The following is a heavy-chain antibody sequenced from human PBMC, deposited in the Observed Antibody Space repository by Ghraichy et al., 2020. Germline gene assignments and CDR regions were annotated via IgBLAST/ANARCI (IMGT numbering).Heavy chain of an antibody. CDR2: IMKDGGGK. CDR3: ARDPDFFSFDF. Sequence: GGSLRLSCAVSGFTFSGFWMAWVRQAPGKGLEWVADIMKDGGGKHYSDSVKGRFTISRDNVKNSLSLQMNNVRAEDTAVYYCARDPDFFSFDFWGQGALVIISS. CDR1: GFTFSGFW. V-gene: IGHV3-7*03. J-gene: IGHJ4*02.